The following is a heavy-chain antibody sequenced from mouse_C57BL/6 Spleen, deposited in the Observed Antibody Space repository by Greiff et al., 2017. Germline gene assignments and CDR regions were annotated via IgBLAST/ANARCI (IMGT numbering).Heavy chain of an antibody. J-gene: IGHJ2*01. V-gene: IGHV1-52*01. CDR2: IDPSDSET. D-gene: IGHD3-3*01. CDR1: GYTFTSYW. CDR3: ARREGQDYFDY. Sequence: VQLQQPGAELVRPGSSVKLSCKASGYTFTSYWMHWVKQRPIQGLEWIGNIDPSDSETHYNQKFKDKATLTVDKSSSTAYMQLSSLTSEDSAVYYCARREGQDYFDYWGQGTTLTVSS.